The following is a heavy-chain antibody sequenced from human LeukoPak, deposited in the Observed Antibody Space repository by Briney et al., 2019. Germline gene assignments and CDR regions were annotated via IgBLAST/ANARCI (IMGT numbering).Heavy chain of an antibody. CDR3: AKNIVGATGDFDY. Sequence: PGGSLRLSCAASGFTFSSYGMHWVRQAPGKGLEWVAVIWYDGSNKYYADSVKGRFTISRDNSKNTLYLQMNSLRAEDTAVCYCAKNIVGATGDFDYWGQGTLVTVSS. CDR2: IWYDGSNK. D-gene: IGHD1-26*01. CDR1: GFTFSSYG. J-gene: IGHJ4*02. V-gene: IGHV3-33*06.